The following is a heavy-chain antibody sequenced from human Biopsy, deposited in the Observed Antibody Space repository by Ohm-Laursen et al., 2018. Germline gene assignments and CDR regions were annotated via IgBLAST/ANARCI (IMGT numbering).Heavy chain of an antibody. J-gene: IGHJ1*01. CDR2: ISHTGYT. CDR1: GGSISSYY. V-gene: IGHV4-59*08. Sequence: PGTLSLTCTVSGGSISSYYWTWIRQPPGKGLEWIGHISHTGYTSYKSSLKSRVTISLDTSRKHFSLRLTSLAAADTAVYYCARGSNEYGGLYFPHWGQGTLVTVSS. CDR3: ARGSNEYGGLYFPH. D-gene: IGHD4-23*01.